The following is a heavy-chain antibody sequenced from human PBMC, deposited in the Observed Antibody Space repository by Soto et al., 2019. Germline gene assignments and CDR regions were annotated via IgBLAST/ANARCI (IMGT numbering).Heavy chain of an antibody. CDR2: IYHSGST. V-gene: IGHV4-4*02. Sequence: QVQLQESGPGLVKPSGTLSLTCAVSGGSISSSNWWSWVRQPPGKGLEWIGEIYHSGSTNYNPSLKRRVTISVDKSKNQFSLKLSSVTAADTAVYYCARRIAAQKFGLDYWGQGTLVTVSS. CDR3: ARRIAAQKFGLDY. D-gene: IGHD6-6*01. CDR1: GGSISSSNW. J-gene: IGHJ4*02.